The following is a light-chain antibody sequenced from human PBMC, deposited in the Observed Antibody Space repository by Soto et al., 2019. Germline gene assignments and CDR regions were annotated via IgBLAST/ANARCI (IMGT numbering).Light chain of an antibody. Sequence: QSVLTQPPSASGTPGQRVTISCSGSSSNIGSNTVNWYQQLPGTAPKLLIYSNNQRPSGVPDRFSGSKSGTSASLAISGLQYEDEADYYCAAWDDSLNCWVFGGGTKLTVL. V-gene: IGLV1-44*01. CDR1: SSNIGSNT. CDR3: AAWDDSLNCWV. CDR2: SNN. J-gene: IGLJ3*02.